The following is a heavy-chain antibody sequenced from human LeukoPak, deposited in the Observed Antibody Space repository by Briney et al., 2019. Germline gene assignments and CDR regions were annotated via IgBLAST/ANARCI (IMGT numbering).Heavy chain of an antibody. CDR3: AKGPMAWFDY. Sequence: GGSLRLSCAASGFTFSSYIMNWVRQAPGKGLEWVSYISSSSSTIYYADSVKGRFTISRDNSKNTLYLQMNSLRAEDTAIYYCAKGPMAWFDYWGQGTLVTVSS. D-gene: IGHD3-10*01. J-gene: IGHJ4*02. V-gene: IGHV3-48*01. CDR2: ISSSSSTI. CDR1: GFTFSSYI.